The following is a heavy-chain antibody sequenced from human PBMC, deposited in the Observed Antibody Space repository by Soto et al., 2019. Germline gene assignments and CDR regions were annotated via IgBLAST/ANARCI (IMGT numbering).Heavy chain of an antibody. V-gene: IGHV3-33*01. D-gene: IGHD1-1*01. CDR3: ARGRNDAPARLYYYYYMDV. CDR2: IWYDGSNK. J-gene: IGHJ6*03. CDR1: GFTFSSYG. Sequence: GGSLRLSCAASGFTFSSYGMHWVRQAPGKGLEWVAVIWYDGSNKYYADSVKGRFTISRDNSKNTLYLQMNSLRAEDTAVYYCARGRNDAPARLYYYYYMDVWGKGTTVTVSS.